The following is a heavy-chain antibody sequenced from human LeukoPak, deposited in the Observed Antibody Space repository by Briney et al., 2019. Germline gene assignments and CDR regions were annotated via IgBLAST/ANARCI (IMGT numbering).Heavy chain of an antibody. CDR3: VKDRSSRGYCSGGNCVFEL. J-gene: IGHJ4*02. D-gene: IGHD2-15*01. Sequence: GGSLRLSCSASGFILSTYAIHWVRQAPGKGLEYVSALSSNGGRTYHADSVKGRFSISRDNSKNTLYLQMNSLRAEDTAVYYCVKDRSSRGYCSGGNCVFELWGQGTLVTVSS. CDR1: GFILSTYA. V-gene: IGHV3-64D*06. CDR2: LSSNGGRT.